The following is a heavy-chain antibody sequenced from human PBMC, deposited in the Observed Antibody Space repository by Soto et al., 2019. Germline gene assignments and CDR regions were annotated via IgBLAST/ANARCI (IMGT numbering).Heavy chain of an antibody. V-gene: IGHV1-69*13. CDR2: IIPIFGTA. D-gene: IGHD5-12*01. CDR3: AREGYSGYLPFDY. J-gene: IGHJ4*02. CDR1: GGTFSSYA. Sequence: SVKVSCKASGGTFSSYAISWVRQAPGQGLEWMGGIIPIFGTANYAQKFQGRVTITADESTSTAYMELSSVTAADTAVYYCAREGYSGYLPFDYWGQGTLVTVSS.